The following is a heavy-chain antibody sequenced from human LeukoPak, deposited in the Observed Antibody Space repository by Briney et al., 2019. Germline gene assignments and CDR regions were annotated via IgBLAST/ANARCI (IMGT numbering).Heavy chain of an antibody. D-gene: IGHD3-3*01. CDR1: GFTVSSNY. CDR3: AKDPGPYYDFWSGYHYGMDV. J-gene: IGHJ6*02. CDR2: IYSGGST. V-gene: IGHV3-53*01. Sequence: PGGSLRLSCAASGFTVSSNYMSWVRQAPGKGLEWVSVIYSGGSTHYADSVKGRFTISRDNSKNTLYLQMNSLRAEDTAVYYCAKDPGPYYDFWSGYHYGMDVWGQGTTVTVSS.